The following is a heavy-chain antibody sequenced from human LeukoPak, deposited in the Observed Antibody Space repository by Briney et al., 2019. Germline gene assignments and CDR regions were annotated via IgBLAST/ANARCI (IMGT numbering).Heavy chain of an antibody. CDR3: ARDSHYYDSTGYPHDVFDV. D-gene: IGHD3-22*01. CDR2: ISNSGTTI. CDR1: GFSFSSYS. Sequence: GGSLRLSCAASGFSFSSYSINWVRQAPGKGLEWVSCISNSGTTIYYADSVKGRFTISRDNAKNSLYLQMNSLRAEDTAVYYCARDSHYYDSTGYPHDVFDVWGQGTMVTVSS. V-gene: IGHV3-48*04. J-gene: IGHJ3*01.